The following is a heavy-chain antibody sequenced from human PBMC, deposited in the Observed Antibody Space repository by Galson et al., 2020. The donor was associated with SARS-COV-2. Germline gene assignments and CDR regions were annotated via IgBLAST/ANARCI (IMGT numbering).Heavy chain of an antibody. Sequence: GGSLRLSCSASAFTFSSYAMSWVRQAPWKGLEWVSAIGNSGVSTYYADSVRGRFTISRDNSRNTLYLQMNSLAAEDTAVYYCARYCVSSACSAPSYGMDVWGQGTTVTVSS. D-gene: IGHD2-2*01. CDR2: IGNSGVST. CDR1: AFTFSSYA. J-gene: IGHJ6*02. V-gene: IGHV3-23*01. CDR3: ARYCVSSACSAPSYGMDV.